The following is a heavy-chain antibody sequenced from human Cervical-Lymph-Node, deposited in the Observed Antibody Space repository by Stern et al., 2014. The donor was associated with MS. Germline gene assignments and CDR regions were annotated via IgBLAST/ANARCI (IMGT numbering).Heavy chain of an antibody. CDR1: GYTFTGYY. D-gene: IGHD1-14*01. Sequence: QVQLVESGAEVKKPGASVKVSCKASGYTFTGYYMHWVRQAPGQGPEWMGWINSNSGGTTYAQKFQGRVTVTRDTSISTVYMELSRLRSDDTAVYYCARGGTSSCDYWGQGTLVTVSS. J-gene: IGHJ4*02. CDR2: INSNSGGT. CDR3: ARGGTSSCDY. V-gene: IGHV1-2*02.